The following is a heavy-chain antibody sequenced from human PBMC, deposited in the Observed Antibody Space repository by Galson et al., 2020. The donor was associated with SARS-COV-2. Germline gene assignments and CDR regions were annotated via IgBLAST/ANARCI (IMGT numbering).Heavy chain of an antibody. D-gene: IGHD3-10*01. J-gene: IGHJ1*01. CDR1: GFPVSTSY. Sequence: GGSLRLSCAGSGFPVSTSYMTWARQAPGKGLEWVSTISRDGDPFYSDSVKGRFTISRDNFKSTLYLQMNSLRPEDTAMYYCILRAAVINWGQGTLVTVSS. V-gene: IGHV3-53*01. CDR2: ISRDGDP. CDR3: ILRAAVIN.